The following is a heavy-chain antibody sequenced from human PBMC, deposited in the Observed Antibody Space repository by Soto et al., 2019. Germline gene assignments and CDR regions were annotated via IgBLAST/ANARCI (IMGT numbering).Heavy chain of an antibody. V-gene: IGHV3-23*01. CDR2: SSGSGAGT. CDR1: GFTFSSYA. J-gene: IGHJ4*02. CDR3: SKPLPD. Sequence: EVQLLESGGGLVQPGGSLRLSCAASGFTFSSYAMSWVRQAPGKGLDWVSGSSGSGAGTYYADSVKGRFTISRDNSKNTLGLHMNSMRAEDPAVYYWSKPLPDWGQGTLVTVSS.